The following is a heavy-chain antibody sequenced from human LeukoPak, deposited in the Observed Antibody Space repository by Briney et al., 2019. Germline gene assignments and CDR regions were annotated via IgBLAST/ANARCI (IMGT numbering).Heavy chain of an antibody. CDR3: ARGVDTAMVLNYYYCMDV. J-gene: IGHJ6*03. V-gene: IGHV1-8*03. Sequence: ASVKVSCKASGYTFTNYDINWVRQATGQGLEWMGWMNPNSGNTGYAQKFQGRGTITRNTSISTAYMELSSLRSEDTAVYYCARGVDTAMVLNYYYCMDVWGKGTTVTVSS. CDR2: MNPNSGNT. CDR1: GYTFTNYD. D-gene: IGHD5-18*01.